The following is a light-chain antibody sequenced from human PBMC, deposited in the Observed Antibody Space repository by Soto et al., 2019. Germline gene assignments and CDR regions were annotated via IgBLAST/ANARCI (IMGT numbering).Light chain of an antibody. J-gene: IGLJ2*01. CDR3: KSYVGDNTVV. CDR1: SSDVGGYNF. V-gene: IGLV2-8*01. CDR2: EVT. Sequence: QSALTQPPSASGSPGQSVTISCTGTSSDVGGYNFVSWYQQYPGKAPKLIIYEVTKRPSGVPARFSGSKSGNTASLTVSGLQAEDEADYYCKSYVGDNTVVFGGGTKLT.